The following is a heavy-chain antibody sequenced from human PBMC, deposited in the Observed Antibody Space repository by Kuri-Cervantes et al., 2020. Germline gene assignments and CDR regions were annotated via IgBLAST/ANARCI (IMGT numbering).Heavy chain of an antibody. CDR3: AIEYYYDSSGYSPGPGNDAFDI. J-gene: IGHJ3*02. D-gene: IGHD3-22*01. CDR1: GGSISSSSYY. CDR2: IYYSGST. V-gene: IGHV4-39*07. Sequence: SETLSLTCTVSGGSISSSSYYWGWIRQPPGKGLEWIGSIYYSGSTYYNPSLKSRVTISVDTSKNQFSLKLSSVTAADTAVYYCAIEYYYDSSGYSPGPGNDAFDIWGQGTMVTVSS.